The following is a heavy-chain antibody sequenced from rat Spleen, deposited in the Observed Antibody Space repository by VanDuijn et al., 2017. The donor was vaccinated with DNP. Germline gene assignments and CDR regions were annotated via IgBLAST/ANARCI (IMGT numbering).Heavy chain of an antibody. Sequence: EVQLVESGGGLVQPGRSLKLSCAASGFTFSDNNMAWVRQAPKKGLEWVATIRYDGSSTYYLDSVKGRFTISRENAKSTLYLPMDSMGSEDTATCYCARHEYYSSPYYAMDAWGQGTSVTVSS. CDR1: GFTFSDNN. J-gene: IGHJ4*01. D-gene: IGHD1-2*01. CDR3: ARHEYYSSPYYAMDA. CDR2: IRYDGSST. V-gene: IGHV5-7*01.